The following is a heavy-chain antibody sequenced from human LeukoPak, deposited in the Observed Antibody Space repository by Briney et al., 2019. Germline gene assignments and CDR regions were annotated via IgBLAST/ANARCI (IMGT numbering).Heavy chain of an antibody. D-gene: IGHD2-15*01. J-gene: IGHJ5*02. CDR1: GGSISSYY. Sequence: SETLSLTCTVSGGSISSYYWSWIRQPAGKGLEWIGRIYTSGSTNYNPSLKSRVTMSVDTSKNQFSLKLSSVTAADTAVYYCAIDTYCSGGSCYYRWFDPWGQGTLVTVSS. CDR3: AIDTYCSGGSCYYRWFDP. CDR2: IYTSGST. V-gene: IGHV4-4*07.